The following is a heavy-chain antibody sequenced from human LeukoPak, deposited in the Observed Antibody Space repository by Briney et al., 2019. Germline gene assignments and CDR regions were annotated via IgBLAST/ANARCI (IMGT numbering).Heavy chain of an antibody. V-gene: IGHV3-30*03. CDR1: GFTFSSYG. Sequence: GGSLRLSCAASGFTFSSYGMHWVRQAPGKGLEWVAVISYDGSNKYYADSVKGRFTISRDNSKNTLYLQMNSPRAEDTAVYYCEVVATITDFDYWGQGTLVTVSS. J-gene: IGHJ4*02. CDR2: ISYDGSNK. CDR3: EVVATITDFDY. D-gene: IGHD5-12*01.